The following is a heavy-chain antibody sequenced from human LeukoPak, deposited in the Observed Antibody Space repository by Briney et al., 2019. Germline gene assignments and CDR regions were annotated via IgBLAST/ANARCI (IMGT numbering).Heavy chain of an antibody. CDR1: GFTFSSYS. Sequence: GGSLRLSCAASGFTFSSYSMNWVRQAPGKGLVWVSRIDSDGRTTNYADSVKGRFTISRDNAKNTLYLQMNSLRAEDTAVYYCARGGSSGWYGDPFDYWGQGTLVTVSS. CDR3: ARGGSSGWYGDPFDY. J-gene: IGHJ4*02. D-gene: IGHD6-19*01. CDR2: IDSDGRTT. V-gene: IGHV3-74*01.